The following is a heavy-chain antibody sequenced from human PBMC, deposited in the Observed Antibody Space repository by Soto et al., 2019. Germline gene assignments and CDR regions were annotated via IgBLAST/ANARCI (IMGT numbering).Heavy chain of an antibody. CDR2: ISGSGGST. D-gene: IGHD6-6*01. CDR1: GFTFSNYA. Sequence: GGSLRLSCAASGFTFSNYAMSWVRQAPGKGLEWVSAISGSGGSTFYADSVKGRFTISRDNSNNTLSLQMTSLRAEDTAVYYCARVLCGSSSCHYSFYGMDVWGQGTTVTV. V-gene: IGHV3-23*01. J-gene: IGHJ6*02. CDR3: ARVLCGSSSCHYSFYGMDV.